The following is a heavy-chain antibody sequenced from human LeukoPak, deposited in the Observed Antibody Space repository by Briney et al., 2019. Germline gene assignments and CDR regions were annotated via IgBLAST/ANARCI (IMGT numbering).Heavy chain of an antibody. D-gene: IGHD1-20*01. CDR1: GGTFSSYA. V-gene: IGHV1-69*13. Sequence: SVKVSCKASGGTFSSYAISWVRQAPGQGLEWMGGIIPIFGTANYAQKFQGRVTITADESTSTAYMGLSSLRSEDTAVYHCARELANWNDVGPLDYWGQGTLVTVSS. CDR2: IIPIFGTA. J-gene: IGHJ4*02. CDR3: ARELANWNDVGPLDY.